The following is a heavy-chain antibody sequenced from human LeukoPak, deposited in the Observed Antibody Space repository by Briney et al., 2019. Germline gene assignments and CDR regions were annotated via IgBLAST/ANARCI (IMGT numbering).Heavy chain of an antibody. J-gene: IGHJ4*02. CDR1: GFTFSGYW. CDR3: ATDMFTRIRGVPDY. Sequence: GGSLRLSCAASGFTFSGYWMHWVRQAPGEGLVWVSRINTDGSFIAYADSVKGRFTISRDNAKNTLYLQMNSLRAEDTAVYYCATDMFTRIRGVPDYWGQGTLVTVSS. D-gene: IGHD3-10*01. V-gene: IGHV3-74*01. CDR2: INTDGSFI.